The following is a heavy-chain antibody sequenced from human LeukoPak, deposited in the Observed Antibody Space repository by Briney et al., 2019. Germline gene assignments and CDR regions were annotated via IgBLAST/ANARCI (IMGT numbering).Heavy chain of an antibody. CDR1: GFTFSDYY. J-gene: IGHJ3*02. CDR2: ISSSGSTI. V-gene: IGHV3-11*01. CDR3: ARVRLFGVVIDAFDI. D-gene: IGHD3-3*01. Sequence: KPGGSLRLSCAASGFTFSDYYMSWIRQAPGKGLEWVSYISSSGSTIYYADSVKARFTISRDNAKNSLYLQMNSLRAEDTAVYYCARVRLFGVVIDAFDIWGQGTMVTVSS.